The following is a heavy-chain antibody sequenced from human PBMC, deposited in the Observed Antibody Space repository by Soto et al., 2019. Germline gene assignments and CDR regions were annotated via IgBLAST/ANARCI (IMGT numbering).Heavy chain of an antibody. CDR1: GYTFTSYG. D-gene: IGHD2-2*01. V-gene: IGHV1-18*04. J-gene: IGHJ5*02. CDR3: ARRPAAAFNWFDP. Sequence: EASVEVSCKAPGYTFTSYGISWVRQAPGQGLEWMGWIIAYNGNTNYAQKLQGRVTMTTDTSKNQFSLKLSSVTAADTAVYYCARRPAAAFNWFDPWGQGTLVTSPQ. CDR2: IIAYNGNT.